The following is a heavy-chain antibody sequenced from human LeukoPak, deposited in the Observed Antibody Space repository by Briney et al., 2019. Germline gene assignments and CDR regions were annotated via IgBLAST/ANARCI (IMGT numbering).Heavy chain of an antibody. V-gene: IGHV4-39*01. CDR1: GGSISSSSYY. D-gene: IGHD6-13*01. J-gene: IGHJ6*02. CDR3: ARKGIAAAHVMDV. Sequence: SETLSLTRTVSGGSISSSSYYWGWIRQPPGKGLEWIGSIYYSGSTYYNPSLKSRVTISVDTSKNQFSLKLSSVTAADTAVYYCARKGIAAAHVMDVWGQGTTVTVSS. CDR2: IYYSGST.